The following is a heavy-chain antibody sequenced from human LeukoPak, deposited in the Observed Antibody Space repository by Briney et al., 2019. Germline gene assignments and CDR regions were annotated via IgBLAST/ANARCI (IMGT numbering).Heavy chain of an antibody. CDR1: GGSISSYY. CDR3: ARDGYNSNY. D-gene: IGHD5-24*01. CDR2: IYYSGST. J-gene: IGHJ4*02. V-gene: IGHV4-59*12. Sequence: SETLSLTCTVSGGSISSYYWSWIRQPPGKGLEWIGYIYYSGSTNYNPSLKSRVTISVDTSKNQFSLKLSSVTAADTAVYYCARDGYNSNYWGQGTLVTVSS.